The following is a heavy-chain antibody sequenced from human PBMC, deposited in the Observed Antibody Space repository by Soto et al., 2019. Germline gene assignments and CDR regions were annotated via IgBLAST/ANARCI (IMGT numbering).Heavy chain of an antibody. V-gene: IGHV4-59*01. CDR1: GGSIGSYY. CDR3: ASYYYDSRFDP. D-gene: IGHD3-22*01. CDR2: IYYSGST. Sequence: PSETLSLTCTVSGGSIGSYYWSWIRQPPGKGLEWIGYIYYSGSTNYNPSLKSRVTISADTSKNQFSLKLSSVTAADTAVYYCASYYYDSRFDPWGQGTLVTVSS. J-gene: IGHJ5*02.